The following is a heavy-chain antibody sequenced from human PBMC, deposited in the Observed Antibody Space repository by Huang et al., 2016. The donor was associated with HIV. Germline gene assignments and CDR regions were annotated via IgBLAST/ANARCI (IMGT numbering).Heavy chain of an antibody. CDR1: GGSIRSDNYY. V-gene: IGHV4-39*01. Sequence: QLQLQESGPGLVKPSETLSLTCTVSGGSIRSDNYYWGWIRQPPGKGLEWIGSIYYSGSTYYNPCLKSRVTITVDTSKNQFSLKMRSVTAADTAVYYCARLPGSITMIRGVITDPYWGQGTLVTVSS. J-gene: IGHJ4*02. CDR2: IYYSGST. D-gene: IGHD3-10*01. CDR3: ARLPGSITMIRGVITDPY.